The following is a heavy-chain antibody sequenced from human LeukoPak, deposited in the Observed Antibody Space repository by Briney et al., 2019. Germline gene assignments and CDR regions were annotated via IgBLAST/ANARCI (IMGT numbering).Heavy chain of an antibody. CDR2: INHSGST. CDR3: ASLRWPRLGWFDP. Sequence: SETLSLTCAVYGGSFSGYYWSWIRQPPGKGLEWIGEINHSGSTNYNPSLKSRVNISVDTSKNQFSLKLSSVTAADTAVYYCASLRWPRLGWFDPWGQGTLVTVSS. D-gene: IGHD5-12*01. J-gene: IGHJ5*02. V-gene: IGHV4-34*01. CDR1: GGSFSGYY.